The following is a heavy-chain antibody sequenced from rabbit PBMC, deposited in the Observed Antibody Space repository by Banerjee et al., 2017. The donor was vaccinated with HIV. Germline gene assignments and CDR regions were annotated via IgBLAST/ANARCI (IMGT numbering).Heavy chain of an antibody. D-gene: IGHD4-1*01. CDR2: IYGGGSGAY. CDR3: ARDLAGVIGWNFGW. V-gene: IGHV1S45*01. J-gene: IGHJ4*01. Sequence: QEHLKESGGGLVQPGGSLTLTCTASGFSFSSSYWICWVRQAPGKGLEWIACIYGGGSGAYCYASWAKGRFTISKNSSTTVTLQMTSLTDADTATYFCARDLAGVIGWNFGWWGPGTLVTVS. CDR1: GFSFSSSYW.